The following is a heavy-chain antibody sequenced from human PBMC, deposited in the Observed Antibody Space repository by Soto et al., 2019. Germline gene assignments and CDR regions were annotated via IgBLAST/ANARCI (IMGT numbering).Heavy chain of an antibody. D-gene: IGHD2-2*01. V-gene: IGHV3-30-3*01. CDR3: ARDSGPAAPEGPWFDP. J-gene: IGHJ5*02. CDR1: GFTFSSYA. CDR2: ISYDGSNK. Sequence: PGGSLRLSCAASGFTFSSYAMHWVRQAPGKGLEWVAVISYDGSNKYYADSVEGRLTISRDNSKNTLYLQMNSLRAEDTAVYYCARDSGPAAPEGPWFDPWGQGTLVTVSS.